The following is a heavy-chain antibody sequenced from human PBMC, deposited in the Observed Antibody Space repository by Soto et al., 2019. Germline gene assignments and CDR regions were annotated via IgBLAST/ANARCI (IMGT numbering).Heavy chain of an antibody. Sequence: ASVKVSCKASGYAFTSYAMNWVRQAPGQRLEWMGWINAGNGNTKYSQKFQGRVTITRDTSASTAYMELSSLRSEDTAVYYCARPIRYYSDSSGQSAWIDPWGQGTLVTAPQ. CDR2: INAGNGNT. CDR3: ARPIRYYSDSSGQSAWIDP. D-gene: IGHD3-22*01. V-gene: IGHV1-3*01. CDR1: GYAFTSYA. J-gene: IGHJ5*02.